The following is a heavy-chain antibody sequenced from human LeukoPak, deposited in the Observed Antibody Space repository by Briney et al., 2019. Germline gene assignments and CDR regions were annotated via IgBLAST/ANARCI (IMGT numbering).Heavy chain of an antibody. CDR1: GGSISSSSYY. Sequence: SETLSLTCTVSGGSISSSSYYWGWIRQPPGKGLEWIGSIYYSGSTYYNPSLKSRVTISVDRSKNQFSLKLSSVTAADTAVSYCARGTRSRYGVFDYWGQGTLVTVSS. J-gene: IGHJ4*02. CDR2: IYYSGST. D-gene: IGHD1-1*01. CDR3: ARGTRSRYGVFDY. V-gene: IGHV4-39*07.